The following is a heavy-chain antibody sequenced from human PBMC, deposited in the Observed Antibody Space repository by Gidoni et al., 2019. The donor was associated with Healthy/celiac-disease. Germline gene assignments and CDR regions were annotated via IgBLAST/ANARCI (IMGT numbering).Heavy chain of an antibody. CDR1: GYSFTSYW. J-gene: IGHJ5*02. D-gene: IGHD3-16*01. CDR2: IYPGDSDT. CDR3: ALKEGEPLDRNWFDP. V-gene: IGHV5-51*01. Sequence: EVQLVQSGAEVKTPGESLKISCKVSGYSFTSYWIGWVRQMPGKGLEWMGIIYPGDSDTRYSPSFQGQVTISADKSISTAYLQWSSLKASDTAMYYCALKEGEPLDRNWFDPWGQGTLVTVSS.